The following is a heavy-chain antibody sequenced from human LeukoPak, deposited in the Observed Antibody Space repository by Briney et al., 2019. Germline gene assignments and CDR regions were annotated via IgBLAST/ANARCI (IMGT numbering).Heavy chain of an antibody. CDR3: VVRERVDY. Sequence: GGSLRLSCAASGFTFSSYSMNWVRHAPGKGLEWVSSISTSSSYIHYADSVKGRFTISRDNAKNSLYLQMNSRRAEDTAVYYCVVRERVDYWGQGTLVTVSS. CDR2: ISTSSSYI. D-gene: IGHD1-26*01. V-gene: IGHV3-21*01. J-gene: IGHJ4*02. CDR1: GFTFSSYS.